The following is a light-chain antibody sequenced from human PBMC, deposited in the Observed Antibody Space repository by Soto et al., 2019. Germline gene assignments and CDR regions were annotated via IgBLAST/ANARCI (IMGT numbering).Light chain of an antibody. V-gene: IGLV2-14*01. Sequence: QSVLTQPASVSGFPGQSITISCTGTSSDVGGYNYVSWYQQHPGKAPKLMIYEVSNRPSGVSNRFSGSKSGNTASLTISGLLAEDEADYYCSSYTSSSIDYVFGSGTKLTVL. CDR3: SSYTSSSIDYV. CDR1: SSDVGGYNY. CDR2: EVS. J-gene: IGLJ1*01.